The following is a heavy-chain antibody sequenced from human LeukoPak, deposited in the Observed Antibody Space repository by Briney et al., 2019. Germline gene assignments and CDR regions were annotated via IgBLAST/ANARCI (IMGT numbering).Heavy chain of an antibody. CDR1: GGTYSSYA. CDR3: ASPRAAAGTGSYWYFDL. D-gene: IGHD6-13*01. CDR2: IIPIFGTA. V-gene: IGHV1-69*01. J-gene: IGHJ2*01. Sequence: SVKVSCKASGGTYSSYAISWVRQAPGQGLEWMGGIIPIFGTANYAQKFQGRVTITADESTSTAYMELSSLRSEDTAVYYCASPRAAAGTGSYWYFDLWGRGTLVTVSS.